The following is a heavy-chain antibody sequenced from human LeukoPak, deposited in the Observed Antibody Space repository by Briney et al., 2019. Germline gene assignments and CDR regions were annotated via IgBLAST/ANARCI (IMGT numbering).Heavy chain of an antibody. CDR2: INGGGNTT. CDR3: TKELHVAVAVADYYSFYMDV. CDR1: GFAFSSFA. J-gene: IGHJ6*03. D-gene: IGHD6-19*01. V-gene: IGHV3-23*01. Sequence: GGSLRLSCAASGFAFSSFAMGWFRQSPGKGLEWLSTINGGGNTTFYSDSVTGHFTISRDNSKNTLSLPMDSLRPDDTATYYCTKELHVAVAVADYYSFYMDVWGRGTAVTVYS.